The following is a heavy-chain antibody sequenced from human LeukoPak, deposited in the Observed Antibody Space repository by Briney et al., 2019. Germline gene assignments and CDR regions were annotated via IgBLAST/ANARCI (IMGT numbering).Heavy chain of an antibody. J-gene: IGHJ3*02. Sequence: GGSLRLSCAASGFTFSSYEMNWDRQAPGKGLEWVSYISSSGSTIYYADSVKGRFTISRDNAKNSLYLQMNSLRAEDTAVYYCARDPTKYYYDSSGYPNDAFDIWGQGTMVTVSS. D-gene: IGHD3-22*01. CDR3: ARDPTKYYYDSSGYPNDAFDI. CDR1: GFTFSSYE. CDR2: ISSSGSTI. V-gene: IGHV3-48*03.